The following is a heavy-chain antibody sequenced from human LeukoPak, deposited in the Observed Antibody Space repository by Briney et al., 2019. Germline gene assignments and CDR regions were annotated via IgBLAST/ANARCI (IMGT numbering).Heavy chain of an antibody. V-gene: IGHV3-74*01. J-gene: IGHJ4*02. CDR3: ANEVRPNDY. D-gene: IGHD4/OR15-4a*01. Sequence: GGSLRLSCAASGFTFSSYWMHWVRQAPGKGLMWVSRINSDGSRTTYADSVRGRFTISRDNAKSTLYLQMNSLRAEDTALYFCANEVRPNDYWGRGTLVTVSS. CDR2: INSDGSRT. CDR1: GFTFSSYW.